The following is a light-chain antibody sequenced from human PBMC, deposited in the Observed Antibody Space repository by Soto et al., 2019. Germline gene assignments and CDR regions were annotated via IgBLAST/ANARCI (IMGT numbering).Light chain of an antibody. Sequence: DIQMTQSPSTLSASVGDRVTITCRASQSISVWLAWFQQKPGNAPKLLIYKTSTLESGVPSRFSGSGSGTEFTLTISSPQPDDSATYYCQQYNNRWTFGQGTKVDIK. CDR3: QQYNNRWT. J-gene: IGKJ1*01. V-gene: IGKV1-5*03. CDR2: KTS. CDR1: QSISVW.